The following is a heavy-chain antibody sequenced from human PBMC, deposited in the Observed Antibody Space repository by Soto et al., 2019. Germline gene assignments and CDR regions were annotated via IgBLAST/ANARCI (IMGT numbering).Heavy chain of an antibody. J-gene: IGHJ4*02. Sequence: ASVKVSCKASGYTFTSYAMHWVRQAPGQRLEWMGWINAGNGNTKYSQKFQGRVTITRDTSASTAYMELSSLRSGDTAVYYCARGSALITMIVVWGQGTLVTVSS. CDR1: GYTFTSYA. D-gene: IGHD3-22*01. CDR3: ARGSALITMIVV. V-gene: IGHV1-3*01. CDR2: INAGNGNT.